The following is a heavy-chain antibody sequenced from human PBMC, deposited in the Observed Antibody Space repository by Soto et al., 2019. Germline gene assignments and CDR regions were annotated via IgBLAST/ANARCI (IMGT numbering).Heavy chain of an antibody. D-gene: IGHD1-26*01. Sequence: VESGGGLVKPGGSLRLSCAASGFSFSSYSMNWVRQAPGKGLELVSAISSRSDYIFYADSVKGRFTISRDNAKNSLYLQLHRLRAEGTAVYYCARGVGFSGDYWGQGTLVTVSS. J-gene: IGHJ4*02. V-gene: IGHV3-21*01. CDR1: GFSFSSYS. CDR3: ARGVGFSGDY. CDR2: ISSRSDYI.